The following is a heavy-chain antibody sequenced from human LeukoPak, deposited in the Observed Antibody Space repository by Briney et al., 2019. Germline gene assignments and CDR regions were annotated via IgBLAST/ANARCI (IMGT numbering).Heavy chain of an antibody. D-gene: IGHD3-22*01. CDR3: ARGRVVVSPFDY. Sequence: GASVKVSCKASGGTFISYAISWVRQAPGQGLEWMGRIIPILGIANYAQKFQGRVTITADKSTSTAYMELSSLRSEDTAVYYCARGRVVVSPFDYWGQGTLVTVSS. CDR1: GGTFISYA. J-gene: IGHJ4*02. CDR2: IIPILGIA. V-gene: IGHV1-69*04.